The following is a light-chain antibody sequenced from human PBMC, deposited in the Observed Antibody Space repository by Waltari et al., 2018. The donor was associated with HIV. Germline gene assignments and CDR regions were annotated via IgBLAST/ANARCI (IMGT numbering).Light chain of an antibody. V-gene: IGLV2-14*01. CDR1: SSDVGGYNY. CDR3: SSYTISSTLV. J-gene: IGLJ2*01. CDR2: DVS. Sequence: QSALTQPASVSGSPGQSITISCTGTSSDVGGYNYVSWYQQHPGKAPKLMIYDVSNRPSVVSSCCAASQSGNTAALTISGRQAEDEADYYCSSYTISSTLVFGGGTKLTVL.